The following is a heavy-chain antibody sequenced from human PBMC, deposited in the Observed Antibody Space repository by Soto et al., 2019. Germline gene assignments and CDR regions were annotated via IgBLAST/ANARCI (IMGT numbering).Heavy chain of an antibody. Sequence: PSETLSLTCAVYGGSFSGYYWSWIRQPPGKGLEWIGEINHSGSTNYNPSLKSRVTISVDTSKNQFSLKLSSVTAADTAVYYCAKNLGYCSGGRCFTNDYWGQGTLVTVSS. V-gene: IGHV4-34*01. CDR3: AKNLGYCSGGRCFTNDY. CDR2: INHSGST. J-gene: IGHJ4*02. CDR1: GGSFSGYY. D-gene: IGHD2-15*01.